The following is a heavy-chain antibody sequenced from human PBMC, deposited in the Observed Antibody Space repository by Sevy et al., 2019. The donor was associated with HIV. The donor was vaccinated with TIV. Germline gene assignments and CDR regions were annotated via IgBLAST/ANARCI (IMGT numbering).Heavy chain of an antibody. CDR1: GFSFRETW. D-gene: IGHD3-10*01. J-gene: IGHJ3*02. CDR3: TTMGYNGGFDI. CDR2: IKSKSDGGTT. Sequence: GGSLRLSCAASGFSFRETWMSWVRQGPGKGLELVGRIKSKSDGGTTDYAAPVKGRFTISRDDSKTTLYLQMNSLNTEDTALYYCTTMGYNGGFDIWGQGTMVTVSS. V-gene: IGHV3-15*01.